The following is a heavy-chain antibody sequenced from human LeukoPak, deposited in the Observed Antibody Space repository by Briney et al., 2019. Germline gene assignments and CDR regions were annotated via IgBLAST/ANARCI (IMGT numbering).Heavy chain of an antibody. D-gene: IGHD3-22*01. Sequence: SETLSLTCAVYGGSFSGYYWSWIRQPPGKGLEWIGEINHSGSTNYNPSLKSRVTISVDTSKNQFSLKLSSVTAADTAVYYCARFCNYYDSSGYYYGFDPWGQGTLVTVSS. J-gene: IGHJ5*02. CDR3: ARFCNYYDSSGYYYGFDP. CDR2: INHSGST. CDR1: GGSFSGYY. V-gene: IGHV4-34*01.